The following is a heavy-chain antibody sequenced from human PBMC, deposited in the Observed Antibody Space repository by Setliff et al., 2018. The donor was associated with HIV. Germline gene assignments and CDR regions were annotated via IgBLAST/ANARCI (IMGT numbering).Heavy chain of an antibody. CDR1: GQFISDGYY. V-gene: IGHV4-38-2*02. J-gene: IGHJ5*02. Sequence: TSETLSLTCTVSGQFISDGYYWGWIRQPPGKGLEWIGSVYHSGKTYYNPSLKSRVTMSADTSKNQISLMLRSTTAADTAVYYCAKHDFGEGSCFDPWGQGSLVTVS. CDR2: VYHSGKT. CDR3: AKHDFGEGSCFDP. D-gene: IGHD3-16*01.